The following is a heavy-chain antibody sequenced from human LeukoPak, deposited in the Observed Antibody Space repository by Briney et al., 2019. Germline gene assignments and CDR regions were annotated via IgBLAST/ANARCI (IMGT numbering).Heavy chain of an antibody. CDR1: GYSFTSYW. J-gene: IGHJ4*02. CDR2: IYPGDSDT. Sequence: GESLKISCKGSGYSFTSYWIGWVRQMPGKGLEWMGIIYPGDSDTRYSPSFQGQVTISADTSISTAYLQWSRPKASDTAMYYCARHGPVTSFDYWGQGTLVTVSS. CDR3: ARHGPVTSFDY. V-gene: IGHV5-51*01. D-gene: IGHD4-11*01.